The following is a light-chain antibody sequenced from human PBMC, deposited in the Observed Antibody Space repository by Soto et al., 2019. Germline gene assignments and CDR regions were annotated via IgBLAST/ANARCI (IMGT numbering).Light chain of an antibody. Sequence: QAVLTQPPSVSGAPWQGVTISCTGGSSNLGASYDVHWYKQLPGKAPKLLIYTNTNRPSGVPDRFSASRSGTSASLAITGLQAEDEADYYCQSYDDYLGGVIFGGGTKLTVL. V-gene: IGLV1-40*01. CDR1: SSNLGASYD. J-gene: IGLJ2*01. CDR3: QSYDDYLGGVI. CDR2: TNT.